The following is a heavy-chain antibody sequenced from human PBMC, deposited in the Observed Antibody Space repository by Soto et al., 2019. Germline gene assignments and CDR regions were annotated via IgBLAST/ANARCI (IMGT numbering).Heavy chain of an antibody. V-gene: IGHV1-2*02. CDR2: INPKTRGT. CDR1: GYTFTDYF. CDR3: ARVTLKAGNWFDP. J-gene: IGHJ5*02. Sequence: ASVKVSCKSSGYTFTDYFMHWVRQAPGQGFEWMGWINPKTRGTTYAQKFQGRVTMTRDTSNRTAYMELRGLRSDDTAVYYCARVTLKAGNWFDPWGQGTLVTVSS.